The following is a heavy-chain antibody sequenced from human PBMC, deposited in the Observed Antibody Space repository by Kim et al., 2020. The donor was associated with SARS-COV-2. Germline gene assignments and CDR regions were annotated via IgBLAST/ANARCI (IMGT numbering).Heavy chain of an antibody. J-gene: IGHJ6*01. V-gene: IGHV4-34*01. CDR1: GGSFSGYY. CDR2: INHSGST. D-gene: IGHD2-2*01. CDR3: ARGRGVPAAGGGYYYYYG. Sequence: SETLSLTCAVYGGSFSGYYWSWIRQPPGKGLEWIGEINHSGSTNYNPSLKSRVTISVDTSKNQFSLKLSSVTAAATAVYYCARGRGVPAAGGGYYYYYG.